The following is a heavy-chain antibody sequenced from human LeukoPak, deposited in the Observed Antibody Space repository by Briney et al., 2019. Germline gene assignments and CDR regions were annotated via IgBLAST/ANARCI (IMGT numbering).Heavy chain of an antibody. CDR3: ARVGVAVAGGGAGYGVDV. D-gene: IGHD6-19*01. CDR1: GFTFSSYS. Sequence: PGGSLRLSCAASGFTFSSYSMNWVRQAPGKGLEWVSSISSSSRYIYYADSVKGRFTISRDNAKNSLYLQMNSLRAEDTAVYYCARVGVAVAGGGAGYGVDVWGQGTMVTVSS. CDR2: ISSSSRYI. V-gene: IGHV3-21*01. J-gene: IGHJ6*02.